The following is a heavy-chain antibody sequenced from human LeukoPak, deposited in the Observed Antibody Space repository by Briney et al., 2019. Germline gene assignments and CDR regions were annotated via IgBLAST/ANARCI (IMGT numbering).Heavy chain of an antibody. CDR1: GGSFSGYY. D-gene: IGHD4-11*01. V-gene: IGHV4-34*01. CDR2: INHSGST. J-gene: IGHJ3*02. CDR3: ARLNDYDAFDI. Sequence: PSETLSLTCAVYGGSFSGYYWSWIRQPPGKGLEWIGEINHSGSTNYNPSLKSRVTISVDTSKNQFSLKLSPVTAADTAVYYCARLNDYDAFDIWGQGTMVTVSS.